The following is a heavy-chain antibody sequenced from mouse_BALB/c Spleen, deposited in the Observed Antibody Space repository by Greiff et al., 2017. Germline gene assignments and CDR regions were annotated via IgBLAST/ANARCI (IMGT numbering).Heavy chain of an antibody. J-gene: IGHJ2*01. V-gene: IGHV5-9*03. CDR1: GFTFSSYT. D-gene: IGHD4-1*01. CDR2: ISSGGGNT. Sequence: EVKLMESGGGLVKPGGSLKLSCAASGFTFSSYTMSWVRQTPEKRLEWVATISSGGGNTYYPDSVKGRFTISRDNAKNNLYLQMSSLRSEDTALYYCAKTGPNYFDYWGQGTTLTVSS. CDR3: AKTGPNYFDY.